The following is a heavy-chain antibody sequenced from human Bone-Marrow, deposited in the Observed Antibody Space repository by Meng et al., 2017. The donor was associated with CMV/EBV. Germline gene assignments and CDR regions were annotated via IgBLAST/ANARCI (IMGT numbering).Heavy chain of an antibody. CDR1: GGSISSSSYY. D-gene: IGHD2-2*01. CDR2: IYYSGST. Sequence: SETLSLTCTVSGGSISSSSYYWGWIRQPPGKGLEWIGSIYYSGSTYYNPSLKSRVTISVDTSKNQFSLKLSSVTAADTAVYYCARDDRVVPGRYYGMDVWGQGTTVTFAS. J-gene: IGHJ6*02. V-gene: IGHV4-39*07. CDR3: ARDDRVVPGRYYGMDV.